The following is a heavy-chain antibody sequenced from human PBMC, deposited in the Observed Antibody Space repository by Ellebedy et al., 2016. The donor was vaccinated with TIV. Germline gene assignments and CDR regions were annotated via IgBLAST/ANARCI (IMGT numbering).Heavy chain of an antibody. CDR1: GYTFTSYA. CDR2: SNAGNGNT. V-gene: IGHV1-3*02. Sequence: ASVKVSXXASGYTFTSYAMHWVRQAPGQRLEWMGWSNAGNGNTKYSQEFQGRVTITADKSTSTAYMELSSLRSEDTAVYYCARQGVGALPKPYYYYGMDVWGQGTTVTVSS. J-gene: IGHJ6*02. CDR3: ARQGVGALPKPYYYYGMDV. D-gene: IGHD1-26*01.